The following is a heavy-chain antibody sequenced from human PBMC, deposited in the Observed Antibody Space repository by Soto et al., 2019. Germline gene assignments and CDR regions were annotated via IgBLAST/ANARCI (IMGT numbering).Heavy chain of an antibody. CDR3: ARWSCTSRPCNTLEY. D-gene: IGHD2-2*01. V-gene: IGHV4-59*01. CDR2: MFYSVPP. CDR1: GGSISGYY. Sequence: QVQLQESGPGLLRPSETLSLNCSVSGGSISGYYWSWIRQAPGKGLEYIGHMFYSVPPNLSPSLESRVAMSVDMSKTQFSLRVIYVPAADAAVCFCARWSCTSRPCNTLEYWGQGILVTVSS. J-gene: IGHJ4*02.